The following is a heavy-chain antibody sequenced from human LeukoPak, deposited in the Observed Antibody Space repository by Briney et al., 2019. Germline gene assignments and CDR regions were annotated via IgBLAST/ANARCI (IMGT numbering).Heavy chain of an antibody. D-gene: IGHD2-21*01. V-gene: IGHV3-73*01. J-gene: IGHJ5*02. Sequence: GGSLRLSCAASGFIFSSYSMNWVRQASGKGLEWVGRIGSKANRYTTTYAASVKGRFTISRDESKNTAYLQMDSLNIEDTAVYYCTRHIPGADGSNWFDPWGQGTLVTVSS. CDR2: IGSKANRYTT. CDR3: TRHIPGADGSNWFDP. CDR1: GFIFSSYS.